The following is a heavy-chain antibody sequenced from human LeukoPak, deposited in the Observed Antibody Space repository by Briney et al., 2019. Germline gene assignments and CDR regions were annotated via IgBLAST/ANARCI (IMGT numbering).Heavy chain of an antibody. CDR1: GGSISSYY. CDR3: ARDSSLYCSGGSCYQYFQH. D-gene: IGHD2-15*01. J-gene: IGHJ1*01. CDR2: IYNSGST. Sequence: SETLSLTCTVSGGSISSYYWSWIRQPPGKGLEWIGYIYNSGSTNYNPSLKSRVTISVDTSKHQFSLKLNSVTAADTAVYYCARDSSLYCSGGSCYQYFQHWGRGTLVTVSS. V-gene: IGHV4-59*01.